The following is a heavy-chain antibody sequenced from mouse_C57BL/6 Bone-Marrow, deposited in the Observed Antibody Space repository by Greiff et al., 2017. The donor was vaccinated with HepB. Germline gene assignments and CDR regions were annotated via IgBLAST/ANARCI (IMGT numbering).Heavy chain of an antibody. D-gene: IGHD2-4*01. J-gene: IGHJ3*01. V-gene: IGHV1-42*01. Sequence: EVKLQESGPELVKPGASVKISCKASGYSFTGYYMNWVKQSPEKSLEWIGEINPSTGGTTYNQKFKAKATLTVDKSSSTAYMQLKSLTSEDSAVYYCARDYDYDVAWFAYWGQGTLVTVSA. CDR2: INPSTGGT. CDR1: GYSFTGYY. CDR3: ARDYDYDVAWFAY.